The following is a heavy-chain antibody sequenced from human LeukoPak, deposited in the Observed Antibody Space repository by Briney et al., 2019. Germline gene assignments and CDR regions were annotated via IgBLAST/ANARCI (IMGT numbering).Heavy chain of an antibody. Sequence: SETLSLTCTVSGGSISSSSYYWGWIRQPPGKGLEWIGSIYYSGSTYYNPSLKSRVTISVDTSKNQFSLKLSSVTAADTAVYYCARLVVDTKWKVRYYYYMDVWGKGTTVTISS. CDR1: GGSISSSSYY. CDR2: IYYSGST. CDR3: ARLVVDTKWKVRYYYYMDV. D-gene: IGHD5-18*01. V-gene: IGHV4-39*07. J-gene: IGHJ6*03.